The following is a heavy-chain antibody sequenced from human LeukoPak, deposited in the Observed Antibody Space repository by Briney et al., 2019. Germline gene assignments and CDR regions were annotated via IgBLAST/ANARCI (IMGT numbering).Heavy chain of an antibody. J-gene: IGHJ2*01. CDR2: IKQDGSEK. V-gene: IGHV3-7*03. CDR3: ARAEWSNWYFDL. Sequence: GGSLRLSCAASGFTFSTYWMNWVRLAPGKGLEWVANIKQDGSEKYYVDSVKGRFTLSRDSAKNSLYLQMNSLRAEDTAVYYCARAEWSNWYFDLWGRGTLVTVSS. D-gene: IGHD3-3*01. CDR1: GFTFSTYW.